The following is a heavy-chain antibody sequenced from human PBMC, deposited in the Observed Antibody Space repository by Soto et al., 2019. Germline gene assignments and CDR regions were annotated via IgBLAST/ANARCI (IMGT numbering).Heavy chain of an antibody. CDR2: IYHNGIT. CDR3: ATVPPRIVVVLAEFPT. CDR1: GTSISSSYW. D-gene: IGHD2-21*01. J-gene: IGHJ4*02. Sequence: QVQLKQSGPGLVRPSGTLSLTCRVSGTSISSSYWWAWVRQSPGKGLERIGEIYHNGITKYNPSLKSRVSMSIDKSNNQFSLKLTSVTAADTAVYYCATVPPRIVVVLAEFPTWGQGTLVTVSS. V-gene: IGHV4-4*02.